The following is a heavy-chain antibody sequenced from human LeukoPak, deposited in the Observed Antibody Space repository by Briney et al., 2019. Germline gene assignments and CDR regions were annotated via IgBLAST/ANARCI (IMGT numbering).Heavy chain of an antibody. J-gene: IGHJ4*02. CDR2: IIPIFGTA. D-gene: IGHD6-13*01. CDR1: GGTFSSYA. V-gene: IGHV1-69*13. CDR3: ARVPYSSSWFNFFDY. Sequence: SEKISCKASGGTFSSYAISWVRQAPGQGLEWMGGIIPIFGTANYAQKFQGRVTITADESTSTAYMELSSLRSEDTAVYYCARVPYSSSWFNFFDYWGQGTLVTVSS.